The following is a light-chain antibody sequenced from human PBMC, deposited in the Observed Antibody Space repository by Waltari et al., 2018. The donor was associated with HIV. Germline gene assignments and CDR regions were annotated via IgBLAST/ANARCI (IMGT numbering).Light chain of an antibody. CDR1: TIGTKS. J-gene: IGLJ3*02. Sequence: SYVLTQPPSVSVAPGQTARIPCGGDTIGTKSVHWYQQKPGQAPVLVVYDDSVRPSGIPERISGSNSGNTATLTISRVEPGDEADYYCQVWLSFLDHPGVFGGGTKLTVL. CDR2: DDS. CDR3: QVWLSFLDHPGV. V-gene: IGLV3-21*02.